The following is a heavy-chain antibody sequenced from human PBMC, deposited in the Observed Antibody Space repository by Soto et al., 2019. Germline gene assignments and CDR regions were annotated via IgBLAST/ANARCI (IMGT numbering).Heavy chain of an antibody. J-gene: IGHJ4*02. D-gene: IGHD3-22*01. Sequence: QVQLVQSGAEVKKPGSSVKVSCKASGGTFSSYAISWVRQAPGQGLEWMGGIIPIFGTANYAQKFQGRVTITADESTSTAYRELSSLRFENTAVYYCGRNPHSYDGGVYLDYGGKGPLVTVSS. V-gene: IGHV1-69*12. CDR2: IIPIFGTA. CDR1: GGTFSSYA. CDR3: GRNPHSYDGGVYLDY.